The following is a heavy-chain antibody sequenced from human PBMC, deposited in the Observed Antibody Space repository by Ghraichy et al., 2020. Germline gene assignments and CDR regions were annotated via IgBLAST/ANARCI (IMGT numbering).Heavy chain of an antibody. CDR3: ARGCNSIVCDTGSQAPADS. V-gene: IGHV4-39*01. CDR1: GGSISSSSYY. Sequence: SETLSLTCTVSGGSISSSSYYWTWIRQPPGKGLEWIGSIYYSGRTYYNPSLKSRVTISVDTSKNQFSLKLSSVTAADTAVYYCARGCNSIVCDTGSQAPADSWGQGTLVTVSS. D-gene: IGHD2/OR15-2a*01. J-gene: IGHJ5*01. CDR2: IYYSGRT.